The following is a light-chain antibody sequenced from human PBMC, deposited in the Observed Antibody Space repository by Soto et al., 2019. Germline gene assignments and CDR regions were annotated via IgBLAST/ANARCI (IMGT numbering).Light chain of an antibody. CDR3: QQRSNWPLFT. J-gene: IGKJ3*01. CDR2: AAS. V-gene: IGKV3-11*01. Sequence: EIVLTQSPVTLSLSPGERATLSCRASQSVSSYLAWYQPKPGQRPRLLVYAASKRATGIPARFSGSGSGTDFTLTISSLEPEDFAVYYCQQRSNWPLFTFGPGTKVDIK. CDR1: QSVSSY.